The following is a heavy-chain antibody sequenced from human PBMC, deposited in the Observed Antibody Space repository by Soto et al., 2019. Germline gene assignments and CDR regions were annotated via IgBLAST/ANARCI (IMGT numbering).Heavy chain of an antibody. CDR2: INHSGST. V-gene: IGHV4-34*01. CDR3: ARAGPNYDILTGYYLYYFDY. D-gene: IGHD3-9*01. CDR1: GGSFSGYY. Sequence: SETLSLTCAVYGGSFSGYYWSWIRQPPGKGLEWIGEINHSGSTNYNPSLKSRVTISVDTPKNQFSLKLSSVTAADTAVYYCARAGPNYDILTGYYLYYFDYWGQGTLVTVSS. J-gene: IGHJ4*02.